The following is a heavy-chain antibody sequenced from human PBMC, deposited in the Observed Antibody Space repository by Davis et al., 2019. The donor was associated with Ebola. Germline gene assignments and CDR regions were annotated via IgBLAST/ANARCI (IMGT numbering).Heavy chain of an antibody. CDR2: IWYDGSNK. Sequence: GGSLRLSCAASGFTVSSNYMHWVRQAPGKGLEWVAVIWYDGSNKYYADSVKGRFTISRDNSKNTLYLQMNSLRAEDTTVYYCAKVGYYDYIWGSYREAYFDYWGQGTLVTVSS. CDR3: AKVGYYDYIWGSYREAYFDY. D-gene: IGHD3-16*02. V-gene: IGHV3-33*06. CDR1: GFTVSSNY. J-gene: IGHJ4*02.